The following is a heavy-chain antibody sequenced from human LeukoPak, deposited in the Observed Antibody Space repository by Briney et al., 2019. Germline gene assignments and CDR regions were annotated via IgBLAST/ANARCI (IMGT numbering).Heavy chain of an antibody. J-gene: IGHJ6*03. D-gene: IGHD2-15*01. Sequence: ASVKVSCKASGYTFTSYGISWVRQAPGQGLEWMGWVSAYNGNTNYAQKLQGRVTMTTDTSTSTAYMELRSLRSEDTAVYYCARGELLPVYYYYYYMDVWGKGTTVTVSS. CDR2: VSAYNGNT. CDR3: ARGELLPVYYYYYYMDV. CDR1: GYTFTSYG. V-gene: IGHV1-18*01.